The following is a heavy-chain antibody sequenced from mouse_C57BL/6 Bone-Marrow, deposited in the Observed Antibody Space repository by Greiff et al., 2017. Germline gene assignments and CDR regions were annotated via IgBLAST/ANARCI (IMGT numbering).Heavy chain of an antibody. D-gene: IGHD1-1*01. CDR1: GYAFSSSW. CDR2: IYPGDGDT. J-gene: IGHJ1*03. Sequence: QVQLQQSGPELVKPGASVKISCKASGYAFSSSWMNWVKQRPGKGLEWIGRIYPGDGDTNYNGKFKGKATLTADKSSSTAYMQLSSLTSEDSAVYFCAREDGSSYPWYFDVWSTGPTVTVSS. V-gene: IGHV1-82*01. CDR3: AREDGSSYPWYFDV.